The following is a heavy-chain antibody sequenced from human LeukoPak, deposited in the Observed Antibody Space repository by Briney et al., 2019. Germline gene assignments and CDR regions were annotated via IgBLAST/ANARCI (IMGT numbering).Heavy chain of an antibody. CDR3: ARVGYSSGWYSGIDY. CDR1: GGTFSSYA. Sequence: SVKVSCEASGGTFSSYAISWVRQAPGQGLEWMGRIIPILGIANYAQKFQGRVTITADKSTSTAYMELSSLRSEDTAVYYCARVGYSSGWYSGIDYWGQGTLVTVSS. V-gene: IGHV1-69*04. D-gene: IGHD6-19*01. J-gene: IGHJ4*02. CDR2: IIPILGIA.